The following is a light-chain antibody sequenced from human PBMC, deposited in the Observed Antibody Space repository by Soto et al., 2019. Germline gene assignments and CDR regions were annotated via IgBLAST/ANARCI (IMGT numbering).Light chain of an antibody. CDR3: QQRYSTPYT. CDR1: QSISSY. CDR2: AAS. Sequence: DIQMTQSPSSLSASVGDSVTIPGRASQSISSYLNWYQQKPGKAPKLLIYAASSLQSGVPSRFSGSGSGTDFTLTISSLQPEDFATYYCQQRYSTPYTFGQGTKLEI. J-gene: IGKJ2*01. V-gene: IGKV1-39*01.